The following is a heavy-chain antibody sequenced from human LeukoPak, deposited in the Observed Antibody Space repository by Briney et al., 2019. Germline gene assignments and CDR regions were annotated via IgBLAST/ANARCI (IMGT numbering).Heavy chain of an antibody. CDR3: ARDPGAFDI. J-gene: IGHJ3*02. Sequence: SQTLSLTCAISGDSVSANSVAWNWIRQSPSRGLEWLGRTYYRSKWYNDYGTSVKSRVTINPDTSKNQFSLQLNSVTPEDTAVYYCARDPGAFDIWGQGTVVTVSS. V-gene: IGHV6-1*01. CDR2: TYYRSKWYN. CDR1: GDSVSANSVA.